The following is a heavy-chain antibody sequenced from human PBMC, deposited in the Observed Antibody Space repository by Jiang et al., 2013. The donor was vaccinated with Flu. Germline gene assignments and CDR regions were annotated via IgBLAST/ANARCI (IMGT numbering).Heavy chain of an antibody. J-gene: IGHJ4*02. CDR1: GYTFTDHA. Sequence: QSGSELKKPGASVKISCKASGYTFTDHAVNWMRQAPGKGLEWMGWINTNTRKPTYAQGFTGRFVFSLDTSVNTAHLQISSLKPEDTAVYYCARDDRSGGYQVHWGQGTLVTVSS. CDR2: INTNTRKP. V-gene: IGHV7-4-1*02. CDR3: ARDDRSGGYQVH. D-gene: IGHD3-10*01.